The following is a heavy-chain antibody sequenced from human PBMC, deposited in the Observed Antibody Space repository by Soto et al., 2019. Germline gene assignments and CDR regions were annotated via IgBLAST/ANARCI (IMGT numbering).Heavy chain of an antibody. D-gene: IGHD2-15*01. CDR2: IDPSDSYT. V-gene: IGHV5-10-1*01. CDR1: GYSFTSYW. CDR3: ARATGCSGGSCYSRYYYYYYGMDV. J-gene: IGHJ6*02. Sequence: PGESLKISCKGSGYSFTSYWISWVRQMPGKGLEWMGRIDPSDSYTNYSPSFQGHVTISADKSISTAYLQWSSLKASDTAMYYCARATGCSGGSCYSRYYYYYYGMDVWGQGTTVTVSS.